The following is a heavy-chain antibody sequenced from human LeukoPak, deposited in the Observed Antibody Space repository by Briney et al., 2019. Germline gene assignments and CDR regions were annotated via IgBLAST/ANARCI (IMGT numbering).Heavy chain of an antibody. Sequence: SETLSLTCTVSGGSISSGGYYWSWIRQPPGKGLEWIGEINHSGSTNYNPSLKSRVTVSVDTSKNQFSLKLSSVTAADTAVYYCAGGRYSSSWLGRGYYYYGMDVWGQGTTVTVSS. CDR1: GGSISSGGYY. D-gene: IGHD6-13*01. CDR3: AGGRYSSSWLGRGYYYYGMDV. V-gene: IGHV4-39*07. CDR2: INHSGST. J-gene: IGHJ6*02.